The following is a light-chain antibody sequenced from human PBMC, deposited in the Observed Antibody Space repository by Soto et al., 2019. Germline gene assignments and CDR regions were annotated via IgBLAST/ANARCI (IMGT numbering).Light chain of an antibody. V-gene: IGLV1-51*01. CDR1: SSKIGNNY. CDR2: DNN. CDR3: GTWDSSLSCVV. J-gene: IGLJ2*01. Sequence: QSVLTQPPSVSAAPGQKVTISCSGSSSKIGNNYVSWYQQLPGTAPKLLIYDNNKRPSGIPDRFSGSKSGTSATLGITGLQTGDEADYYCGTWDSSLSCVVFGGGTKVTVL.